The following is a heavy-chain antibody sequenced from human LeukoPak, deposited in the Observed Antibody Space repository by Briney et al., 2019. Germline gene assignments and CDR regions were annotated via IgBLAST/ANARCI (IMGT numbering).Heavy chain of an antibody. Sequence: SETLSLTCTVSGGSISSSYWSWIRQPPGKGLEWIGYIYYSGTTSYNPSLESRVTISVDTSKNQFSLKLTSVTAADTAVYYCACSNSWLDSWGQGTLVTVSS. D-gene: IGHD2-15*01. V-gene: IGHV4-59*01. J-gene: IGHJ5*01. CDR3: ACSNSWLDS. CDR2: IYYSGTT. CDR1: GGSISSSY.